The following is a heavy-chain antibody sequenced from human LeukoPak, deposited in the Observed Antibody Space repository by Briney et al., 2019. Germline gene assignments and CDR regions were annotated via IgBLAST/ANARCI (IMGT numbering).Heavy chain of an antibody. CDR2: ISGSGGST. J-gene: IGHJ4*02. Sequence: GGSLRLSCAASGFTFSSYAMSWVRQAPGKGLEWVSAISGSGGSTYYADSAKGRFTISRDNSKNTLYLQMNSLRAEDTAVYYCAKVRRLENDFDYWGQGTLVTVSS. CDR3: AKVRRLENDFDY. D-gene: IGHD1-1*01. V-gene: IGHV3-23*01. CDR1: GFTFSSYA.